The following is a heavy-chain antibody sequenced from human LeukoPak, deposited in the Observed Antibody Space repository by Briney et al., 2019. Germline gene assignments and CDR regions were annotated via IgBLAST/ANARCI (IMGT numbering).Heavy chain of an antibody. CDR1: GGTFSSYA. D-gene: IGHD3-3*01. CDR2: IIPIFGTA. Sequence: ASVKVSCKASGGTFSSYAISWVRQAPGQGLEWMGGIIPIFGTANYAQKFQGRVTITTDESTSTAYMELSSLRSEDTAVYYCASAGLEWLLYYFDYWGQGTLVTVSS. CDR3: ASAGLEWLLYYFDY. V-gene: IGHV1-69*05. J-gene: IGHJ4*02.